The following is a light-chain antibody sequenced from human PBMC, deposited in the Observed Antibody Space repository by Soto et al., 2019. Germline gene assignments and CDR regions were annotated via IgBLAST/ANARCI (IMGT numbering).Light chain of an antibody. Sequence: DIQMTQSPSTLSASVGDRVTITCRASQSISRWLAWYQQKPGKAPQALIYDASSLKSGVPSRFSGNGSGTEFTLTISSLQPEDFATDYCQQYNTYSTFGQGTRLEIK. CDR1: QSISRW. CDR3: QQYNTYST. J-gene: IGKJ5*01. CDR2: DAS. V-gene: IGKV1-5*01.